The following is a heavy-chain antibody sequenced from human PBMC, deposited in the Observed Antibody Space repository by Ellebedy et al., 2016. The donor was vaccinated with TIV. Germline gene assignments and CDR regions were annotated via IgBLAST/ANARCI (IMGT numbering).Heavy chain of an antibody. CDR1: GFTFSSYW. D-gene: IGHD5-24*01. CDR3: TSDRWPHYADC. V-gene: IGHV3-7*01. CDR2: IKETGSEK. J-gene: IGHJ4*02. Sequence: PGGSLRLSCAASGFTFSSYWMSWVRQAPGKGPEWVASIKETGSEKYYVDSVKGRFTISRDNAKNSLYLQMNSLRAEDTAVYYCTSDRWPHYADCWGQGTLVTVSS.